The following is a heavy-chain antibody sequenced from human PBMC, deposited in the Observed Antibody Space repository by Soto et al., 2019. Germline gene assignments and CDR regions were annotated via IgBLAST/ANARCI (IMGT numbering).Heavy chain of an antibody. Sequence: ASVKVSCKASGGTFSSYAISWVRQAPGQGLEWMGGIIPIFGTANYAQKFQGRVTITADESTSTAYMELSSLRSEDTAVYYCARDSQTITIFAKVTYNGFDPWGQGTLVTVSS. D-gene: IGHD3-3*01. CDR3: ARDSQTITIFAKVTYNGFDP. V-gene: IGHV1-69*13. CDR1: GGTFSSYA. J-gene: IGHJ5*02. CDR2: IIPIFGTA.